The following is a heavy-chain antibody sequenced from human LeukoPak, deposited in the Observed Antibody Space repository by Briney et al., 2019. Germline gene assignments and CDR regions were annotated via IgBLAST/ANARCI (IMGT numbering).Heavy chain of an antibody. CDR1: GYTFTGHY. Sequence: ASVKVSCKASGYTFTGHYMHWVRQAPGQGLEWMGWINPNSGGTNYAQKFQGRVTMTRDTSIKTAYMELSRLRSDDTAVYYCAREPTIVVVPAAMADYWGQGTLVTVSS. J-gene: IGHJ4*02. V-gene: IGHV1-2*02. D-gene: IGHD2-2*01. CDR3: AREPTIVVVPAAMADY. CDR2: INPNSGGT.